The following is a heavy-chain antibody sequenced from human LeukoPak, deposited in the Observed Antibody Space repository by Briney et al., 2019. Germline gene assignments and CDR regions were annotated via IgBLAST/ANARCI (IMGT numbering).Heavy chain of an antibody. Sequence: SVKVSCKASGGTFSSYAISWVRQAPGQGLGWMGGIIPIFGTANYAQKFQGRVTMTEDTSTDTAYMDLSSLRSEDTAVYYCATVRYYDTPGDSDYFDYWGQGTLVTVSS. J-gene: IGHJ4*02. CDR1: GGTFSSYA. V-gene: IGHV1-69*06. CDR2: IIPIFGTA. D-gene: IGHD3-22*01. CDR3: ATVRYYDTPGDSDYFDY.